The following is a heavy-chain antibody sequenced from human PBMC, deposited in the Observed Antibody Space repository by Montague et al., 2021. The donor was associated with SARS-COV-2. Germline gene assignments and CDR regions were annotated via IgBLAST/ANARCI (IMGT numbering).Heavy chain of an antibody. D-gene: IGHD3-9*01. CDR3: ARHGSSGYFDWLGD. Sequence: SETLSLTCTFSGGSISSSSYYWGWIRQPPGKGLEWIGSIYYSGSTYYNPSLKSRVTISVDTSKNQFSLKLSSVTAADTAVYYCARHGSSGYFDWLGDWGQGSLVTVSS. CDR1: GGSISSSSYY. CDR2: IYYSGST. V-gene: IGHV4-39*01. J-gene: IGHJ4*02.